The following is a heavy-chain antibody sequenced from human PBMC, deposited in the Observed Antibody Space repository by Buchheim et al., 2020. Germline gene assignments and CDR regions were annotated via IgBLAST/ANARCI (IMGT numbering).Heavy chain of an antibody. J-gene: IGHJ4*02. CDR1: GGPFSGYY. V-gene: IGHV4-34*01. Sequence: QVQLQQWGAGLLKPSETLSLTCAVYGGPFSGYYWSWIRQPPGKGLEWIGEINHSGSTNYNPSLKSRVTISVDTSKNQFSLKLSSVTAADTAVYYCARGRYYGSGSYGLGYWGQGTL. CDR2: INHSGST. CDR3: ARGRYYGSGSYGLGY. D-gene: IGHD3-10*01.